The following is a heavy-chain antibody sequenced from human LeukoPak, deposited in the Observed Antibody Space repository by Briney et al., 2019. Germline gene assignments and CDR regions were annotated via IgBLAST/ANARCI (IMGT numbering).Heavy chain of an antibody. D-gene: IGHD1-26*01. V-gene: IGHV3-21*01. J-gene: IGHJ4*02. CDR1: GFTFSSYS. CDR2: ISSSSSYI. Sequence: GGSLRLSCAASGFTFSSYSMNWVRQAPGKGLEWASSISSSSSYIYYADSVKGRFPISRDNAKNSLYLQMNSLRAEDTAVYYCLPEWELRLAYWGQGTLVTVSS. CDR3: LPEWELRLAY.